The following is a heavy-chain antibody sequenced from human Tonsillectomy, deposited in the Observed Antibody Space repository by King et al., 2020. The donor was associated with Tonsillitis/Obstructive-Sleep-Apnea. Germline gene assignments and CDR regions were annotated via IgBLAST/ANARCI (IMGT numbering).Heavy chain of an antibody. D-gene: IGHD6-13*01. CDR2: IYSGGST. J-gene: IGHJ4*02. CDR1: GFTVSSNY. CDR3: ARASIAAAGYYFDY. Sequence: VQLVESGGGLIQPGGSLRLSCAASGFTVSSNYMSWVRQAPGKGLEWVSVIYSGGSTYYADSVTGRFTISRDNSKNTLYLQMNSLRAEDTAVYYCARASIAAAGYYFDYWGQGTLVTVSS. V-gene: IGHV3-53*01.